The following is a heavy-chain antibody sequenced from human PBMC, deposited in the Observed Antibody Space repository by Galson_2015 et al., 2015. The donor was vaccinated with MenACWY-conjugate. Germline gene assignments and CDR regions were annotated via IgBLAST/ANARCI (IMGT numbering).Heavy chain of an antibody. D-gene: IGHD1-26*01. CDR2: FNPANSET. Sequence: QSGAEVTKPGESLPISCKGSGYSFTNYWIGWVRQMPGKGLEWMGLFNPANSETRYSPSFQGQVTISADESISTAYLQWTSLKASDTAMYYCARPPPGGRGLDVWGRGTTVTVSS. J-gene: IGHJ6*02. CDR3: ARPPPGGRGLDV. V-gene: IGHV5-51*01. CDR1: GYSFTNYW.